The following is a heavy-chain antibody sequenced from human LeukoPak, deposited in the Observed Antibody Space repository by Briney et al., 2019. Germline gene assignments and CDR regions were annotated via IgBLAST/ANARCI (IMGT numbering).Heavy chain of an antibody. CDR1: GYTFTSYY. J-gene: IGHJ4*02. V-gene: IGHV1-46*01. CDR3: ARDRLAARLILYYFDY. CDR2: INPSGGST. Sequence: ASVKVSCKASGYTFTSYYMHWVRQAPGQGLEWMGIINPSGGSTSYAQKFQGRVTMTRDMSTSTVYMELSSLRSEDTAVYYCARDRLAARLILYYFDYWGQGTLVTVSS. D-gene: IGHD6-6*01.